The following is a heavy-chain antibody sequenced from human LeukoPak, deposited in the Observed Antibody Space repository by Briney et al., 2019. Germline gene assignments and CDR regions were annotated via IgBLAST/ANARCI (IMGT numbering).Heavy chain of an antibody. CDR3: ARDFSGEYDSSGYPPDY. Sequence: SETLSLTCTVSGGSISSYYWSWIRQPPGKGLEWIGSIYYSGSTYYNPSLKSRVTISVDTSKNQFSLKLSSVTAADTAVYYCARDFSGEYDSSGYPPDYWGQGTLVTVSS. CDR2: IYYSGST. V-gene: IGHV4-59*12. CDR1: GGSISSYY. D-gene: IGHD3-22*01. J-gene: IGHJ4*02.